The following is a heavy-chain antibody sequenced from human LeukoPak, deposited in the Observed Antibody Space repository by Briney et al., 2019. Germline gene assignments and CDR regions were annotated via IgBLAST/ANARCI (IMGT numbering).Heavy chain of an antibody. CDR2: ISGSGDNT. J-gene: IGHJ4*02. D-gene: IGHD3-16*01. CDR3: AKDERIDWGTLFEY. V-gene: IGHV3-23*01. CDR1: GFTFSTYA. Sequence: GGSLRLSCAASGFTFSTYAMSWVRQAPGKGPEWVSGISGSGDNTYYAGSVQGRFTISRDNSKNTLYLQMSTLRAEDTAVYYCAKDERIDWGTLFEYWGQGTLVTVSS.